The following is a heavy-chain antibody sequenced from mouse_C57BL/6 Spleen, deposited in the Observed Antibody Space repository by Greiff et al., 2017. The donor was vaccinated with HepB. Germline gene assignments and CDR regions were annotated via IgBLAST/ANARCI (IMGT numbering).Heavy chain of an antibody. CDR2: IYPGDGDT. J-gene: IGHJ1*03. V-gene: IGHV1-82*01. D-gene: IGHD1-1*01. CDR1: GYAFSSSW. CDR3: ARESGSSFWYFDV. Sequence: VQLQQSGPELVKPGASVKISCKASGYAFSSSWMNWVKQRPGKGLEWIGRIYPGDGDTNYNGKFKGKATLTADKSSSTAYMQLSSLTSEDSAVYFCARESGSSFWYFDVWGTGTTVTVSS.